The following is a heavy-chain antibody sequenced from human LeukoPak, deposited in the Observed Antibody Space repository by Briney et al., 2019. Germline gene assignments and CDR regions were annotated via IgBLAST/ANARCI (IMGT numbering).Heavy chain of an antibody. CDR3: AAGTYYYDSSGYDY. Sequence: SVKVSCKASVFTFTSSAMHGVRQARGQRLERIGWIVFGSCNTNYAHKCPERVPITRDMSTSTAYMELSSLRSEDTAVYYCAAGTYYYDSSGYDYWGQGTLVTVSS. V-gene: IGHV1-58*02. J-gene: IGHJ4*02. CDR2: IVFGSCNT. D-gene: IGHD3-22*01. CDR1: VFTFTSSA.